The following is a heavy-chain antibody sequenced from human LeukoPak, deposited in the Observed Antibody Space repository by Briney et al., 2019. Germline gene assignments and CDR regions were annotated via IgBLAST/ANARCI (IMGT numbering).Heavy chain of an antibody. J-gene: IGHJ4*02. D-gene: IGHD1-26*01. CDR3: ARDGSIVGAGIGY. CDR1: GGSFSGYY. Sequence: SETPFLTCAVYGGSFSGYYWSWIRQPPGKGLEWIGEINHSGSTNYNPSLKSRVTISVDTSKNQFSLKLSSVTAADTAVYYCARDGSIVGAGIGYWGQGTLVTVSS. V-gene: IGHV4-34*01. CDR2: INHSGST.